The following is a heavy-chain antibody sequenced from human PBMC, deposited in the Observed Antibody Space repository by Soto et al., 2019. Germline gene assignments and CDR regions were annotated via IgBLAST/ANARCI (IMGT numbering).Heavy chain of an antibody. CDR3: ATANWSHHYFGP. Sequence: QVRLQQWGTGLLKSSETLSLTCAVYGGSFSGHYWSWLRQPPGKGLEWIGEINHSGSTNYNPSLKSRVTISVDTSNNQFSLKLTSITAADTGVYYCATANWSHHYFGPWGQGTLVTVSS. D-gene: IGHD1-1*01. CDR1: GGSFSGHY. CDR2: INHSGST. V-gene: IGHV4-34*01. J-gene: IGHJ5*02.